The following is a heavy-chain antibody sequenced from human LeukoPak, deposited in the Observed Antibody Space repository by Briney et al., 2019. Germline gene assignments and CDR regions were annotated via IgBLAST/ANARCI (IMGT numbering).Heavy chain of an antibody. CDR1: GGPISSYY. D-gene: IGHD4-17*01. J-gene: IGHJ4*02. CDR2: IYYSGST. Sequence: SETLPLTCTVSGGPISSYYWSWIRQPPGKGLEWIGYIYYSGSTNYNPSLKSRVTISVDTSKNQFSLKLSSVTAADTAVYYCARGGLRTYFDYWGQGTLVTVSS. CDR3: ARGGLRTYFDY. V-gene: IGHV4-59*01.